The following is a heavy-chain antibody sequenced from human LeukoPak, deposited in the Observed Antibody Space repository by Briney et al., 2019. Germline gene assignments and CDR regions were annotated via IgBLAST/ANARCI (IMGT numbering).Heavy chain of an antibody. CDR1: GGSFSGYY. CDR3: ARRTRTAAQFDP. Sequence: SETLSLTCAVYGGSFSGYYWSWIRQPPGKGLEWIGEINHSGSTNYNPSLKSRVTISVDTSKNQFSLKLSSVTAADTAVYYCARRTRTAAQFDPWGQGTLVTVSS. D-gene: IGHD2-15*01. V-gene: IGHV4-34*01. J-gene: IGHJ5*02. CDR2: INHSGST.